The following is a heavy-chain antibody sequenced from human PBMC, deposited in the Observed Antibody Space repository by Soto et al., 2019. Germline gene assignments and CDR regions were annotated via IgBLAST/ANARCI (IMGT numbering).Heavy chain of an antibody. Sequence: SVKVSCKASGGTFSTYTITWVRQAPGQGLEWMGRIIPIIGIINYAQKFQGRVTITADKFTGTAYMELTRLRSDDTAVYYCAGDPYCNYNDSHAYSYPCGQGNLVTVSS. CDR2: IIPIIGII. CDR3: AGDPYCNYNDSHAYSYP. V-gene: IGHV1-69*04. CDR1: GGTFSTYT. D-gene: IGHD3-22*01. J-gene: IGHJ5*02.